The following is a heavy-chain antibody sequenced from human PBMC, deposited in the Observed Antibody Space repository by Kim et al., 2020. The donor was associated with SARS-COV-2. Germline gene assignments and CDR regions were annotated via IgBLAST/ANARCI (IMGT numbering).Heavy chain of an antibody. V-gene: IGHV3-30*07. CDR3: ARDLASIVGATTAGY. Sequence: ADSVEGRFTISRDNSKNTLYLQMNSLRAEDTAVYYCARDLASIVGATTAGYWGQGTLVTVSS. J-gene: IGHJ4*02. D-gene: IGHD1-26*01.